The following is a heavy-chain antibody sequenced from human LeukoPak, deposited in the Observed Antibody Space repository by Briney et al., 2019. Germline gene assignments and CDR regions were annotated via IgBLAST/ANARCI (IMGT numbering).Heavy chain of an antibody. V-gene: IGHV4-59*01. Sequence: SETLSLTCTVSGGSISSYYWSWIRQPPGKGLEWIGYIYYNGSTNYNPSLKSRVTFSVDTSKNHFSLKLSSVTAADTAMYYCARAGVNSYGYYYYYYMDVWGKGTTVTVSS. CDR3: ARAGVNSYGYYYYYYMDV. CDR1: GGSISSYY. J-gene: IGHJ6*03. D-gene: IGHD5-18*01. CDR2: IYYNGST.